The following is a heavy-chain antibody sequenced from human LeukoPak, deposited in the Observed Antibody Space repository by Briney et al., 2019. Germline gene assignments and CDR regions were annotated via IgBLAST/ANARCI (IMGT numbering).Heavy chain of an antibody. CDR3: ARDLGQYYDTSDNWFDP. D-gene: IGHD3-22*01. Sequence: GGSLRLSCAASRFTFSSYWMHWVRQAPGKGLVWVSRINSDGINTSYADSVKGRFTISRDNAKNTLNLQMNSLRAEDTAVYYCARDLGQYYDTSDNWFDPWGQGTLVTVSS. J-gene: IGHJ5*02. CDR1: RFTFSSYW. CDR2: INSDGINT. V-gene: IGHV3-74*01.